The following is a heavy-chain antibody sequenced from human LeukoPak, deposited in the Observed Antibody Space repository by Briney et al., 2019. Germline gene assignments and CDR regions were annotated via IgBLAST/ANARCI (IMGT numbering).Heavy chain of an antibody. D-gene: IGHD3-22*01. CDR3: ARDGDYYDSSGYAHDAFDI. Sequence: PGGSLRLSCAASGFTFSSYGMHWVRQAPGKGLEWVAVIWYDGSNKYYADSVKGRFTISRDNSKNTLYLQMNSLRAEDTAVYYCARDGDYYDSSGYAHDAFDIWGQGTMVTVSS. CDR1: GFTFSSYG. CDR2: IWYDGSNK. V-gene: IGHV3-33*08. J-gene: IGHJ3*02.